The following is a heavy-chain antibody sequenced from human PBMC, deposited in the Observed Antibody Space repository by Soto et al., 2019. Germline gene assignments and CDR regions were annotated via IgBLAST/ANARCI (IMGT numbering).Heavy chain of an antibody. Sequence: QLRLQESGPGLVKSSETLSLTCTVSGGSVRSSTYYWGWIRQAPGKGLEWIASIYYSGRTHNNPAIKSRITMSVDTYTTQSSLKVNALTPAATAVYYCTRHEVGAAAARHLDYWGQRTLVTVSS. V-gene: IGHV4-39*01. J-gene: IGHJ4*02. CDR3: TRHEVGAAAARHLDY. CDR1: GGSVRSSTYY. CDR2: IYYSGRT. D-gene: IGHD6-13*01.